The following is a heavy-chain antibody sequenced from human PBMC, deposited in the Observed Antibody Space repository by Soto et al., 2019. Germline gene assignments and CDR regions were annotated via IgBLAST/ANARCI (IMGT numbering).Heavy chain of an antibody. J-gene: IGHJ4*02. CDR1: GFTFSGSA. Sequence: EVQLVESGGGLVQPGGSLKVSCAASGFTFSGSAMHWVRQASGKGLEWVGRIRSKANSYATAYAVSVKGRFTISRDDSRNTAYLQMNSLKTEDTAVYYCARGGYDFWSGHPKGPDSWGQGTVVTVSS. CDR3: ARGGYDFWSGHPKGPDS. D-gene: IGHD3-3*01. V-gene: IGHV3-73*02. CDR2: IRSKANSYAT.